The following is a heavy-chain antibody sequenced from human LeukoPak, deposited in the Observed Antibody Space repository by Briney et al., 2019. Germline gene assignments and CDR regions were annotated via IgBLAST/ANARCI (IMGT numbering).Heavy chain of an antibody. CDR3: ARQPPDIVVVPNWFDP. V-gene: IGHV4-39*01. CDR2: LSHTGTT. CDR1: GGSSSSYS. Sequence: SETLSLTCIVSGGSSSSYSWGWIRQPPGKGLEWIGSLSHTGTTYYNPSLKSRVTISVDTSKNQFSLKLSSVTAADTAVYYCARQPPDIVVVPNWFDPWGQGTLVTVSS. J-gene: IGHJ5*02. D-gene: IGHD2-2*01.